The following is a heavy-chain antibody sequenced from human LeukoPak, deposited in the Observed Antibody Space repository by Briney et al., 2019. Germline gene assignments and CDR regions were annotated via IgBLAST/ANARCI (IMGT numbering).Heavy chain of an antibody. Sequence: GGSLRLSCAASGFTFSYNWMHWVRQAPGKGLVWVSRISSDGRTTHYADSVKGRFTISRDSAKTTLFLQMNDLRAEDTAVYYCLGYYSGSPNWGQGTLVTVSS. D-gene: IGHD3-10*01. CDR3: LGYYSGSPN. J-gene: IGHJ4*02. CDR2: ISSDGRTT. CDR1: GFTFSYNW. V-gene: IGHV3-74*01.